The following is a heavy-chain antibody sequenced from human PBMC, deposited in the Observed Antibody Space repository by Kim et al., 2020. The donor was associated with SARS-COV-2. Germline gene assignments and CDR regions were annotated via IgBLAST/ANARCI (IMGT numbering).Heavy chain of an antibody. D-gene: IGHD6-13*01. CDR1: GGSISSYY. CDR2: IYYSGST. Sequence: SETLSLTCTVSGGSISSYYWSWIRQPPGKGLEWIGYIYYSGSTNYNPSLKSRVTISVDTSKNQFSLKLSPVTAADTAVYYCARAAGGLAAAGHLYYYGMDVWGQGTPVTVSS. J-gene: IGHJ6*02. V-gene: IGHV4-59*01. CDR3: ARAAGGLAAAGHLYYYGMDV.